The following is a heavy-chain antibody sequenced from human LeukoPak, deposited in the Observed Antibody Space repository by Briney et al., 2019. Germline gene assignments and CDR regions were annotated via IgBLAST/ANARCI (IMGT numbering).Heavy chain of an antibody. CDR2: TYQRSKWYN. V-gene: IGHV6-1*01. D-gene: IGHD6-19*01. CDR3: ARSPSPYSSGWYFDY. J-gene: IGHJ4*02. CDR1: GDSVSSNSAA. Sequence: SQTLSLTCAISGDSVSSNSAAWNWIRQSPSRGLEWLVRTYQRSKWYNDYAVSVKSRITINPDISKNQFSLQLNSVTPEDTAVYYCARSPSPYSSGWYFDYWGQGTLVTVSS.